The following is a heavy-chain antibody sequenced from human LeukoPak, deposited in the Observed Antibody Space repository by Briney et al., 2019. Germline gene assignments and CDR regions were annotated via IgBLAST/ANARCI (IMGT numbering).Heavy chain of an antibody. Sequence: GGSLRLSCAASGFTFSIFWMHWVRQAPGKGLEWISYISSGAGSTIKYADSVKGRFTISRDNAQNSLFLQMNSLRAEDTAVYFCARARAAYFALFQHWGQDSLVIVSS. CDR3: ARARAAYFALFQH. J-gene: IGHJ1*01. D-gene: IGHD3-9*01. CDR1: GFTFSIFW. V-gene: IGHV3-11*01. CDR2: ISSGAGSTI.